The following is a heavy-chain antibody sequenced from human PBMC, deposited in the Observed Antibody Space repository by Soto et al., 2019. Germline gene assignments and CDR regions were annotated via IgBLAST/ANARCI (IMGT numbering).Heavy chain of an antibody. CDR3: ARDPRGNWNPNFDY. CDR2: IDGDGTTT. CDR1: GFALSTSR. Sequence: VQLVESGGGLVQPGGSLRLSCAASGFALSTSRMHWVRQAPGEGLVWVSHIDGDGTTTNYADSVKGRFTISRDHAMNIVYLQMNSRRADDTAMYYCARDPRGNWNPNFDYWGHGTLVTVSS. D-gene: IGHD1-1*01. V-gene: IGHV3-74*01. J-gene: IGHJ4*01.